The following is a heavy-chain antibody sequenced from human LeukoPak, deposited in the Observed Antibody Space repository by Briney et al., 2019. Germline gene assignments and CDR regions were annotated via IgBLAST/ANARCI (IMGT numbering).Heavy chain of an antibody. Sequence: SETLSLTCAVYGGSFSGYYWSWIRQPPGKGLEWIGEINHSGSTNYNPSLQSRVTISVDTSKNQFSLTLSSVTAADTAVYYCARGSSYSRGYYSYYMDVWGKGTTVTVSS. J-gene: IGHJ6*03. CDR3: ARGSSYSRGYYSYYMDV. D-gene: IGHD6-13*01. V-gene: IGHV4-34*01. CDR2: INHSGST. CDR1: GGSFSGYY.